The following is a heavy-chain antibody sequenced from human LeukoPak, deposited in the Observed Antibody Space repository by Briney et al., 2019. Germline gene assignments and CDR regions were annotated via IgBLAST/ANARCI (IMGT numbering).Heavy chain of an antibody. D-gene: IGHD1-26*01. V-gene: IGHV1-69*06. Sequence: ASVKVSCKASGGTFSSYAISWVRQAPGQGLEWMGGIIPIFGTANYAQKFQGRVTITADKSTSTAYMELSSLRSEDTAVYYCARETAGSSNAFDIWGQGTMVTVSS. J-gene: IGHJ3*02. CDR2: IIPIFGTA. CDR1: GGTFSSYA. CDR3: ARETAGSSNAFDI.